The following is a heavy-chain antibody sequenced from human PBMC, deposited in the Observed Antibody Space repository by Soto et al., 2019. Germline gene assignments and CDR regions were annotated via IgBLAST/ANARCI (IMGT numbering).Heavy chain of an antibody. V-gene: IGHV1-18*04. CDR2: ISAYNGNT. Sequence: ASVKVSCKASGYTFTSYGISWVRQAPWQGLEWMGWISAYNGNTNYAQKLQGRVTMSTDTSTSTAYMELRSLRSDDTAVYYCARDHSSGWYPDAFDIWGQGTMVTVSS. CDR1: GYTFTSYG. CDR3: ARDHSSGWYPDAFDI. J-gene: IGHJ3*02. D-gene: IGHD6-19*01.